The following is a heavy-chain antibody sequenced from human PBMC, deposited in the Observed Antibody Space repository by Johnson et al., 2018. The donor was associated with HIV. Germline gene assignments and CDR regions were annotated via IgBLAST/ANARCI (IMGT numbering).Heavy chain of an antibody. V-gene: IGHV3-30*18. CDR3: AKSHASFELSLEDVFHI. J-gene: IGHJ3*02. Sequence: VHLVESGGGVVQPGRSLRLSCAASGFTFSSYAMHWVRQAPGKGLEWVAVISYDGSSKYYPDAVKGRFTISRDNSKNTLYLQMTSLRSEDTAVYYCAKSHASFELSLEDVFHIWGQGTMVTVSS. CDR2: ISYDGSSK. CDR1: GFTFSSYA. D-gene: IGHD1-26*01.